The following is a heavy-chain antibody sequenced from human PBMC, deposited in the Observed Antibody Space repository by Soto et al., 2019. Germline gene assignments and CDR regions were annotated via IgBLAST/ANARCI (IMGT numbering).Heavy chain of an antibody. CDR2: IYYGGST. Sequence: SETLSLTCTVSGGSVSSGSYYWSWIRQPPGKGLEWIGYIYYGGSTNYNPSLKSRVTISVDTSKNQFSLKLSSVTAADTAVYYCARGPMTVDAFDIWGQGTMVTVSS. CDR1: GGSVSSGSYY. D-gene: IGHD4-17*01. CDR3: ARGPMTVDAFDI. V-gene: IGHV4-61*01. J-gene: IGHJ3*02.